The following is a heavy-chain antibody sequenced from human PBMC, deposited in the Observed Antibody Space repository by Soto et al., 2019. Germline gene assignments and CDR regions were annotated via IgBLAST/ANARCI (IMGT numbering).Heavy chain of an antibody. CDR2: ISAYNGNT. V-gene: IGHV1-18*01. CDR3: ARADRYGSGTYYFDD. D-gene: IGHD3-10*01. CDR1: GYTFTSYG. J-gene: IGHJ4*02. Sequence: ASVKVSCKASGYTFTSYGISWVRQAPGQGLEWMGWISAYNGNTNYAQKLQGRVTMTTDTSTSTAYMELRSLRSDDTAVYYCARADRYGSGTYYFDDWGQGTRVTVAS.